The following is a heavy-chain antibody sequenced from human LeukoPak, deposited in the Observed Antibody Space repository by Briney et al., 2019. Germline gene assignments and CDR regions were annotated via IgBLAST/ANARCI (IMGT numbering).Heavy chain of an antibody. CDR1: GGTFSSYA. J-gene: IGHJ4*02. D-gene: IGHD6-13*01. Sequence: SVKVSCKAFGGTFSSYAISWVRQAPGQGLEWMGGIIPIFGTANYAQKFQGRVTITADKSTSTAYMELSSLRSEDTAVYYCARTSRRVSSSWYFDYWGQGTLVTVSS. CDR3: ARTSRRVSSSWYFDY. V-gene: IGHV1-69*06. CDR2: IIPIFGTA.